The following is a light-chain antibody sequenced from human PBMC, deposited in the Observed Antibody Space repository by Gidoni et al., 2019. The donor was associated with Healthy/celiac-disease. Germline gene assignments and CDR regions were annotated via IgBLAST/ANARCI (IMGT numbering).Light chain of an antibody. CDR3: QQRSNFRIT. V-gene: IGKV3-11*01. Sequence: EIVFTQSPATLSLSPGERATLSCRASQSVSSYLAWYQQKPGQAPRLLIYDASNRATGIPARFSGSGSGTDFTLTISSLEPEDFAVYYCQQRSNFRITFGGGTKVEIK. CDR2: DAS. CDR1: QSVSSY. J-gene: IGKJ4*01.